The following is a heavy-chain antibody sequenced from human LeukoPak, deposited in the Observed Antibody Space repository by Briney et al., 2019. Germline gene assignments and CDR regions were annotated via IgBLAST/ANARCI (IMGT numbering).Heavy chain of an antibody. CDR2: TYYRSKWSY. CDR1: GDSVSSNSVT. D-gene: IGHD6-25*01. V-gene: IGHV6-1*01. CDR3: ARVTAAGTFDP. J-gene: IGHJ5*02. Sequence: SQTLSLTCAISGDSVSSNSVTWNWIRQSPWRGLEWLGRTYYRSKWSYDYAVSVKSRITINSDTSKNQLSLQLNSVTPEDTAVYYCARVTAAGTFDPWGKGTLVTVSS.